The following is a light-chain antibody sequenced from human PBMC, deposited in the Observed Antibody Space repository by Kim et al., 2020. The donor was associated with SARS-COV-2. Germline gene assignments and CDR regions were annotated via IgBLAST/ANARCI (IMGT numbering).Light chain of an antibody. CDR3: NSRDSTGNHFV. V-gene: IGLV3-19*01. Sequence: ALGQTVSITCQGASLRSYFANWYQQEPGQAPVLVIFGQNNRPSGIPDRFSGSYSGNTASLTITAAQAEDEADYYCNSRDSTGNHFVFGTGTKVTVL. J-gene: IGLJ1*01. CDR1: SLRSYF. CDR2: GQN.